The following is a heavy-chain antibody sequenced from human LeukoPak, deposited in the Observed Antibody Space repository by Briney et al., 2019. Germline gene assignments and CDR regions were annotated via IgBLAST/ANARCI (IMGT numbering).Heavy chain of an antibody. CDR2: INPNSGGT. Sequence: ASVKVSCKTSGYTVTGYYMHWVRQAPGQGLDWMGWINPNSGGTNYAQKFQGRVTMTRDTSISTAYMELSSLRSDDTAVYYYAREASTVSRYFDYWGQGTLVTVSS. CDR1: GYTVTGYY. V-gene: IGHV1-2*02. J-gene: IGHJ4*02. D-gene: IGHD4-11*01. CDR3: AREASTVSRYFDY.